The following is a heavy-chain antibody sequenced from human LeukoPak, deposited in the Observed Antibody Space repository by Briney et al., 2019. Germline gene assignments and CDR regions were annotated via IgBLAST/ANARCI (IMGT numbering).Heavy chain of an antibody. J-gene: IGHJ6*03. CDR2: MNPNSGNT. CDR3: ARARGGVVVVAASKSYYYYYMDV. V-gene: IGHV1-8*03. CDR1: GYTFTRYD. Sequence: ASVKVSCKASGYTFTRYDINWVRQATGQGLEWMGWMNPNSGNTGYAQKFQGRVTITRNTSISTAYMELSSLRSEDTAVYYCARARGGVVVVAASKSYYYYYMDVWGKGTTVTVSS. D-gene: IGHD2-15*01.